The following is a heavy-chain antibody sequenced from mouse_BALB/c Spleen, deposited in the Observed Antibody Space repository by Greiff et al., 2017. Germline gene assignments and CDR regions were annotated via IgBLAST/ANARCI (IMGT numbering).Heavy chain of an antibody. D-gene: IGHD2-14*01. CDR2: IYPYNGGT. J-gene: IGHJ1*01. V-gene: IGHV1S29*02. CDR3: ARDYYGYDDWYFDV. Sequence: SGPELVKPGASVKISCKASGYTFTDYNMHWVKQSHGKSLEWIGYIYPYNGGTGYNQKFKSKATLTVDNSSSTAYMELRSLTSEDSAVYYCARDYYGYDDWYFDVWGAGTTVTVSS. CDR1: GYTFTDYN.